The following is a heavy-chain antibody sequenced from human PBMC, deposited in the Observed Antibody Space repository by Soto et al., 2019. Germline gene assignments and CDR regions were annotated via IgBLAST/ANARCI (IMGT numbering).Heavy chain of an antibody. J-gene: IGHJ5*02. CDR3: ARGGKQQLASVSWFDP. Sequence: GGSLRLSCAASGFTVSSNYMSWVRQAPGKGLEWVSVIYSGGSTYYADSVKGRFTISRDNSKNTLYLQMNSLRAEDTAVYYCARGGKQQLASVSWFDPWGQGILVTVSS. D-gene: IGHD6-13*01. V-gene: IGHV3-66*01. CDR2: IYSGGST. CDR1: GFTVSSNY.